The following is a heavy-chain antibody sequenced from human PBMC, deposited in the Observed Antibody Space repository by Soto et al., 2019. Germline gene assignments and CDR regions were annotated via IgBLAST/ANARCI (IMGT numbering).Heavy chain of an antibody. CDR1: GGTFSSYT. CDR2: IIPIHGIA. CDR3: AKAYSSGWYDAFDI. Sequence: SVKVSCKASGGTFSSYTISWVRQAPGQGLEWMGRIIPIHGIANYAQKLQGRVTMTTDTSTSTAYMELRSLRSDDTAVYYCAKAYSSGWYDAFDIWGQGTMVTVSS. D-gene: IGHD6-19*01. V-gene: IGHV1-69*02. J-gene: IGHJ3*02.